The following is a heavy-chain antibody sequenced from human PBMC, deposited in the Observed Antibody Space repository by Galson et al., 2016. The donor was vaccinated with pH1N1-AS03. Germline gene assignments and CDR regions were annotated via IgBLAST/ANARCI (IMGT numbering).Heavy chain of an antibody. D-gene: IGHD3-9*01. J-gene: IGHJ4*02. CDR3: ARDDGRYSFLN. CDR2: IYSGGNT. CDR1: GFTVSGNY. Sequence: SLRLSCAASGFTVSGNYMNWVRQAPGKGLEWVSVIYSGGNTYYADSVRGRFTISRDNSKNTLYLQMNSLRAEDTAVYHYARDDGRYSFLNWGQGTLVAVSS. V-gene: IGHV3-53*05.